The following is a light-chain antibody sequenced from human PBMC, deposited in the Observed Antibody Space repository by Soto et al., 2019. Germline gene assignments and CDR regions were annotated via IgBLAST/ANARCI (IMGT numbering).Light chain of an antibody. Sequence: QSVLTQPPSVSEAPRQRVTISCSGSSSNIGNNAVNWYQQLPGKAPKLLIYYDDLLPSGVSDRFSGSKSGTSASLAISGLQSEDEADYSWAAWDDSLNAWVFGGGTKVTVL. CDR1: SSNIGNNA. CDR3: AAWDDSLNAWV. J-gene: IGLJ3*02. CDR2: YDD. V-gene: IGLV1-36*01.